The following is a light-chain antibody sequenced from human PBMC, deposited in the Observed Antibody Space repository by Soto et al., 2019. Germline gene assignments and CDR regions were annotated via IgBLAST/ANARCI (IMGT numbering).Light chain of an antibody. Sequence: EIRMTQPRATLSVSPCETATPSSTPSQSVSTKLAWYQQKPGQAPRLLINGASTRATGVPARFSGWGSGTEFTLTISSLQSEDFAVYYCQQYHNWPPITFGQGTRLEI. CDR1: QSVSTK. J-gene: IGKJ5*01. V-gene: IGKV3-15*01. CDR2: GAS. CDR3: QQYHNWPPIT.